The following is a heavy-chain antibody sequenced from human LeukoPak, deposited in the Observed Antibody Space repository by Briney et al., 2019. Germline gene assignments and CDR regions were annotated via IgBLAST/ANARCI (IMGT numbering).Heavy chain of an antibody. CDR3: ARDADPDTYYDFWSGYNRGAFDI. CDR2: MNPNSGNT. V-gene: IGHV1-8*01. CDR1: GYTFTSYD. D-gene: IGHD3-3*01. J-gene: IGHJ3*02. Sequence: ASVKVSCKASGYTFTSYDINWVRQATGQGLEWMGWMNPNSGNTGYAQKFQGRVTMTRNTSISTAYMELSSLRSEDTAVYYCARDADPDTYYDFWSGYNRGAFDIWGQGTMVTVSS.